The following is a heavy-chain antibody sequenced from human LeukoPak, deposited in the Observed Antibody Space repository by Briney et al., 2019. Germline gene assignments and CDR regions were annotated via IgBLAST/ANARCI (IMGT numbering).Heavy chain of an antibody. D-gene: IGHD3-16*01. V-gene: IGHV4-34*01. CDR2: INRSGST. CDR3: ARHLTYFKWGSFYTDYYFDN. J-gene: IGHJ4*02. CDR1: GGSLSYYY. Sequence: KPSETLSLTCAVYGGSLSYYYWSWIRQPPEKGLEWIGEINRSGSTNYNPSLKSRVSISVDTSKNQFSLKLSSVTAADTAVYYCARHLTYFKWGSFYTDYYFDNWGQGSLVTVSS.